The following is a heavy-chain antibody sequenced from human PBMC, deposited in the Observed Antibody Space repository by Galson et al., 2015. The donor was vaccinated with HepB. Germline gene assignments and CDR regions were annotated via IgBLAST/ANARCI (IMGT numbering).Heavy chain of an antibody. CDR1: GYALTELS. Sequence: SVKVSCKVSGYALTELSMHWVRQAPGKGLEWMGGCDPEDGATIYAQKFQGRVTMIEDKSTGTAYMELSSLRSEDTAVYYCATICDYCGGDSRDYYGMDVWSQGTAVTVSS. J-gene: IGHJ6*02. CDR3: ATICDYCGGDSRDYYGMDV. V-gene: IGHV1-24*01. D-gene: IGHD2-21*01. CDR2: CDPEDGAT.